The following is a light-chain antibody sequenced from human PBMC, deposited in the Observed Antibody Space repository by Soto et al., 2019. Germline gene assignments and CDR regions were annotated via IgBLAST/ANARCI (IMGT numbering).Light chain of an antibody. CDR3: QQYDSSPPT. Sequence: ENVLTQSPGTLSLSPGERATLSCRASQGISSTYLAWYQQKPGQGPRLLIYGASSRATGIPDRVSGSGSGTDFTLSISRLEPEDFAVYYCQQYDSSPPTFGQGTKVDIK. CDR2: GAS. J-gene: IGKJ1*01. V-gene: IGKV3-20*01. CDR1: QGISSTY.